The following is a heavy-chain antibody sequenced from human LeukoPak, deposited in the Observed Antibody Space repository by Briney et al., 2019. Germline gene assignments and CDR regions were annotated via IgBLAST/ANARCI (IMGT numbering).Heavy chain of an antibody. CDR1: GFTFSSYW. V-gene: IGHV3-7*01. J-gene: IGHJ3*02. D-gene: IGHD6-19*01. CDR2: IKQDGSEK. CDR3: ARDFSSGWNAFDI. Sequence: GGSLRLSCAASGFTFSSYWMSWVRQAPGKGLEWVANIKQDGSEKYYVDSVKGRFTISRDNAKNSLYLQMNSLRAEDTAVYYCARDFSSGWNAFDIWGQGTMVTVSS.